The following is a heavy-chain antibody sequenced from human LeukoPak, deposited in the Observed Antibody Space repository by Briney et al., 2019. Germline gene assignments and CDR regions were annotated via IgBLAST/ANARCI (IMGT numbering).Heavy chain of an antibody. CDR1: GFTFSSYA. CDR3: ARGLAGSVVAATPSDY. D-gene: IGHD2-15*01. J-gene: IGHJ4*02. V-gene: IGHV3-21*01. CDR2: ISSSSSYI. Sequence: GGSLRLSCAASGFTFSSYAMHWVRQAPGKGLEWVSSISSSSSYIYYADSVKGRFTISRDNAKNSLFLQMNSLRAEDTAVYYCARGLAGSVVAATPSDYWGQGTLVTVSS.